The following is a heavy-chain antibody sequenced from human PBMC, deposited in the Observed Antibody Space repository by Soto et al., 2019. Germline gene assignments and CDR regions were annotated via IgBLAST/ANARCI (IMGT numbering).Heavy chain of an antibody. CDR3: ARDPTTGHLYHFDY. J-gene: IGHJ4*02. CDR1: GFTFSSYG. V-gene: IGHV3-33*01. Sequence: GGSLRLSCAASGFTFSSYGMHWVRQAPGKGLEWVAVIWYDGSNKYYADSVKGRFTISRDNSKNTLYLQMNSLRAEDTAVYYCARDPTTGHLYHFDYWGQGTLVTVSS. D-gene: IGHD3-16*01. CDR2: IWYDGSNK.